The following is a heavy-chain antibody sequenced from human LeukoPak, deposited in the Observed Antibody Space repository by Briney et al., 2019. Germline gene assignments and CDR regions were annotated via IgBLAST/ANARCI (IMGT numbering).Heavy chain of an antibody. Sequence: GGSLRLSCAASGFTFNSYSMNWVRQAPGKGLEWVSSISSSSSYIYYADSVKGRFTISRDNAKNSLSLQMNSLRAADTAVYYCARGEPGYIFDYWGQGTLVTVSS. J-gene: IGHJ4*02. D-gene: IGHD1-1*01. V-gene: IGHV3-21*01. CDR1: GFTFNSYS. CDR3: ARGEPGYIFDY. CDR2: ISSSSSYI.